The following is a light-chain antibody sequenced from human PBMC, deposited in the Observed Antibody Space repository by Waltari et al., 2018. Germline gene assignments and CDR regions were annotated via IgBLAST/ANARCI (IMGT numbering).Light chain of an antibody. V-gene: IGLV1-40*01. CDR2: DNI. CDR1: SSNIGAGYD. Sequence: QSVLTQPPSVSGAPGPRVTISCTGSSSNIGAGYDVQWYQQLPGTAPKLRIYDNINRPSGVPDRFSGSKSCTSASLAITWLQAEDEADYYCQSYDSSLSGSWVFGGGTKLTVL. J-gene: IGLJ3*02. CDR3: QSYDSSLSGSWV.